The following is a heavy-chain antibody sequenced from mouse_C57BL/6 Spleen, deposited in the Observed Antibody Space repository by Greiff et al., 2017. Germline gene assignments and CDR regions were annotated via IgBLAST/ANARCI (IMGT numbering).Heavy chain of an antibody. CDR1: GYSFTGYY. D-gene: IGHD2-13*01. V-gene: IGHV1-42*01. CDR3: ASRGEGFAY. J-gene: IGHJ3*01. Sequence: EVQLVESGPELVKPGASVKISCKASGYSFTGYYMNWVKQSPEKSLEWIGEINPSTGGTTYNQKFKAKATLTVDKSSSTAYMQLKSLTSEDSAVYYCASRGEGFAYWGQGTLVTVSA. CDR2: INPSTGGT.